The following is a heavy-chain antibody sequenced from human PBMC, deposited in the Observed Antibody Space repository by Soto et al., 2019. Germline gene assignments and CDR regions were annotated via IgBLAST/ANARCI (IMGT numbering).Heavy chain of an antibody. CDR1: GDRVSSNSAA. CDR2: TYYRSKWYN. J-gene: IGHJ6*02. V-gene: IGHV6-1*01. D-gene: IGHD1-7*01. CDR3: ARVFGTIYYYGMDV. Sequence: SQTLSLTCAISGDRVSSNSAAWNLIRQSPSRGLEWLGRTYYRSKWYNDYAVSVKSRITINPDTSKNQFSLQLNSVTPEDTAVYYCARVFGTIYYYGMDVWGQGTTVTVSS.